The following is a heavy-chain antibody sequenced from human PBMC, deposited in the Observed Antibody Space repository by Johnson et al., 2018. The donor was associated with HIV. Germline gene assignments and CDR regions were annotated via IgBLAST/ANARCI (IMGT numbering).Heavy chain of an antibody. CDR1: GFTFSNYA. CDR3: AREMVATKDAFDI. J-gene: IGHJ3*02. D-gene: IGHD1-26*01. CDR2: IWYDGNNK. Sequence: QLVESGGGVVQPGRSLRLSCAASGFTFSNYAMHWVRQAPGKGLEWVAVIWYDGNNKYYADSVKGRFTISRDNFKNTLYLQMDSLRAEDTAVYFCAREMVATKDAFDIWGQGTMVTVSS. V-gene: IGHV3-30*04.